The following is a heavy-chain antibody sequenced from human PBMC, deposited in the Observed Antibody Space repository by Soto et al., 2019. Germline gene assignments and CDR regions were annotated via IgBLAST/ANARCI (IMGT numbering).Heavy chain of an antibody. CDR3: ARGTTTVTSGDY. CDR1: GYPFASYD. V-gene: IGHV1-8*01. Sequence: ASVKVSCKASGYPFASYDMKWVRQATGQGLEWMGWMNPNSGNTGYEQKFQGRVTMTRNTSISTAYMELSSLRSEDTAVYYCARGTTTVTSGDYWGQGTLVTVSS. CDR2: MNPNSGNT. J-gene: IGHJ4*02. D-gene: IGHD4-17*01.